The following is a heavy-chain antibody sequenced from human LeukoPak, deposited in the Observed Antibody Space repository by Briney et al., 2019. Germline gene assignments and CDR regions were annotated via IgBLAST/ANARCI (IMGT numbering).Heavy chain of an antibody. J-gene: IGHJ3*02. V-gene: IGHV4-39*07. CDR2: IYYGGST. CDR3: SFNLGSGSYAFDI. D-gene: IGHD3-10*01. CDR1: VGSISTTSYY. Sequence: SETLSLTCTVSVGSISTTSYYWGWIRQPPGKGLEWIGSIYYGGSTYYSPSLKSRVTIPLDTSKHQFSLKLSSVTAADTAVYYCSFNLGSGSYAFDIWGQGTMVTVSS.